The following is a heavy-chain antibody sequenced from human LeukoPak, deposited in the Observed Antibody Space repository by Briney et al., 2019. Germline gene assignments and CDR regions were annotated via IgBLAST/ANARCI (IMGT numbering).Heavy chain of an antibody. Sequence: GGSLRLSCAASGFTFSSYGMHWVRQAPGEGLEWVAVISYDGSNQYYADSVKGRFTIYRDNSKTALYLQMNSLRAEDTAVYYCEKDPTTFSVYEIDYWGQGTLVTVSS. V-gene: IGHV3-30*18. CDR1: GFTFSSYG. D-gene: IGHD5/OR15-5a*01. J-gene: IGHJ4*02. CDR3: EKDPTTFSVYEIDY. CDR2: ISYDGSNQ.